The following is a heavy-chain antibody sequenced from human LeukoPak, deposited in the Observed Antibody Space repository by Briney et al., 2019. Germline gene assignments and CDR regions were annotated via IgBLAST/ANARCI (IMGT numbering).Heavy chain of an antibody. CDR1: GYTFTTYG. CDR2: MTNYNGPT. V-gene: IGHV1-18*01. CDR3: ARPYYDTFTGYYSFDY. Sequence: ASVKVSCKTSGYTFTTYGITWVRQAPGQGLEWMGWMTNYNGPTTYAQKLQGRVTMTTDTSTSTAYMELRSLRSDDTAVYYCARPYYDTFTGYYSFDYWGQGTLVTVSS. D-gene: IGHD3-9*01. J-gene: IGHJ4*02.